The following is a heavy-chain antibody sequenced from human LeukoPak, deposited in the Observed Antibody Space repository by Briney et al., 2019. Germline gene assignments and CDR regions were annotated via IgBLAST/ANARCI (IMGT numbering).Heavy chain of an antibody. Sequence: SVKVSCKASGGTFSSYAISWVRQAPGRGLEWMGRIIPILGIANYAQKFQGRVTITADKSTSTAYMELSSLRSEDTAVYYCARMYQHGQANWFDPWGQGTLVTVSS. CDR1: GGTFSSYA. CDR2: IIPILGIA. J-gene: IGHJ5*02. V-gene: IGHV1-69*04. D-gene: IGHD2-2*01. CDR3: ARMYQHGQANWFDP.